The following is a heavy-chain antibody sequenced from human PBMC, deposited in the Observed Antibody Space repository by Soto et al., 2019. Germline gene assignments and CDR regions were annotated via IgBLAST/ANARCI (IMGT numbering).Heavy chain of an antibody. CDR2: INSDGSSI. CDR3: AKDWYHTIDS. Sequence: GGSLRLSCATSGFDFSNTWIHWVRQVPGQGLVWVSRINSDGSSIIYADSVKGRFTLSRDNAKNTVHLQMSSLRVEDTAVYYCAKDWYHTIDSWGQGIPVTVSS. J-gene: IGHJ4*02. V-gene: IGHV3-74*01. D-gene: IGHD1-20*01. CDR1: GFDFSNTW.